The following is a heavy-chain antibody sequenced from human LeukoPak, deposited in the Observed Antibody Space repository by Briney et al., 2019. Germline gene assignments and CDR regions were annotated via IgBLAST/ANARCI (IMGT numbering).Heavy chain of an antibody. D-gene: IGHD3-10*01. CDR1: GFTFSSYA. CDR3: AKENGSGSYYEGGDYFDY. J-gene: IGHJ4*02. V-gene: IGHV3-23*01. CDR2: ISGSGGST. Sequence: GGSLRLSCAASGFTFSSYAMSWVRQAPGKGLEWVSAISGSGGSTYYADSVKGRFTISRDNSKNTLYLQMNSLRAEDTAVYYCAKENGSGSYYEGGDYFDYWGQGTLVTVSS.